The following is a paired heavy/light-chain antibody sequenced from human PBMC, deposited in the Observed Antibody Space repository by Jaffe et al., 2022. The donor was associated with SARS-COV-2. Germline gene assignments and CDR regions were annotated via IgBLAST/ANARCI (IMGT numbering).Heavy chain of an antibody. J-gene: IGHJ4*02. V-gene: IGHV1-18*01. CDR3: ARDRYSGSRLDYGY. D-gene: IGHD1-26*01. CDR1: GYAFKSYD. Sequence: QVQLVQSGAEVKKPGASVKVSCKASGYAFKSYDITWLRQAPGQGLEWMGWITTYNGDTNYAQNLQGRVTMTTDTSTSTAYMELRSLTSDDTAVYYCARDRYSGSRLDYGYWGQGTLVTVSS. CDR2: ITTYNGDT.
Light chain of an antibody. CDR3: QQSYTTPAT. CDR2: AAS. V-gene: IGKV1-39*01. CDR1: QSISTS. J-gene: IGKJ2*01. Sequence: DIQMTQSPSSLSASVGDRVTITCRASQSISTSLNWYQQKPGKAPKLLIYAASSLQSGVPSRFSGSGSGTDFTLTISSLQPQDFATYYCQQSYTTPATFGQETKLEIK.